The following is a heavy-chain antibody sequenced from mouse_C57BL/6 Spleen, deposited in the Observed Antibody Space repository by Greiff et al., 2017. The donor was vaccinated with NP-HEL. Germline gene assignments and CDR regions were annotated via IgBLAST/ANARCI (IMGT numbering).Heavy chain of an antibody. CDR2: ISNLAYSI. CDR1: GFTFSDYG. J-gene: IGHJ2*01. V-gene: IGHV5-15*04. Sequence: EVKLVESGGGLVQPGGSLKLSCAASGFTFSDYGMAWVRQAPRKGPEWVAFISNLAYSIYYADTVTGRFTISRENAKNTLYLEMSSLRSEDTAMYYCARHGDSYFDYWGQSTTLTVSS. CDR3: ARHGDSYFDY.